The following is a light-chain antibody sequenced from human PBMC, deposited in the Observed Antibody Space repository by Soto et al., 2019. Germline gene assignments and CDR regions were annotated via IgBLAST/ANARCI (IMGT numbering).Light chain of an antibody. CDR1: QSVSSSY. Sequence: EIVLTQSPGTLSLSPGERATLSCRASQSVSSSYLAWYQQKPGQAPRLLIYDASSRATGIPDRFSGSGSGTDFTLTISRLEPEDFAVYYCQQYGRSLRSTFGGGTKVEIK. V-gene: IGKV3-20*01. J-gene: IGKJ4*01. CDR3: QQYGRSLRST. CDR2: DAS.